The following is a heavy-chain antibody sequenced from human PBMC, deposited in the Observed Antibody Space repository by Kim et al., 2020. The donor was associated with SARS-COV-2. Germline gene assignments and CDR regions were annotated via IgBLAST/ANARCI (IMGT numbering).Heavy chain of an antibody. J-gene: IGHJ4*02. Sequence: SETLSLTCTVSGGSISSSSSYWGWIRQPPGKGMEWLGSIYYSGSTYYNPSLKSRVTISVDTSKNQFSLKLSSVTAADTAVYYCARSQAPHRQRVTIFGVVSSTTQKRILFDYWGQGTLVTVSS. CDR2: IYYSGST. CDR1: GGSISSSSSY. CDR3: ARSQAPHRQRVTIFGVVSSTTQKRILFDY. D-gene: IGHD3-3*01. V-gene: IGHV4-39*07.